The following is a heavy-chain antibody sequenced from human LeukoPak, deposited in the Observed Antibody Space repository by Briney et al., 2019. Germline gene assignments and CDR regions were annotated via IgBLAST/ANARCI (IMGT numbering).Heavy chain of an antibody. Sequence: SETLSLTCTVSGGSISSYYWSWIRQPPGKGLEWIGYIYYSGSTNYNPSLKSRVTISVDTSKNQFSLKLSSVTAADTAVYYCARDGGGNSESFNYYYSMDVWGKGTTVTVSS. J-gene: IGHJ6*03. CDR3: ARDGGGNSESFNYYYSMDV. V-gene: IGHV4-59*01. CDR2: IYYSGST. CDR1: GGSISSYY. D-gene: IGHD4-23*01.